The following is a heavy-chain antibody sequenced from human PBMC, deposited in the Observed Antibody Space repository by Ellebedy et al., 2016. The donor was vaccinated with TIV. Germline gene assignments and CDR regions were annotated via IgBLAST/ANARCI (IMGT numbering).Heavy chain of an antibody. CDR1: GYSFTSYW. J-gene: IGHJ3*02. Sequence: GESLKISCKGSGYSFTSYWISWVRQMSGKGLEWMGRIAPSDSYTNYSPSFQGHVTISADKSISTAYLQWSSLKASDTAMYYCARHAEYSGSYGAFDIWGQGTMVTVSS. CDR3: ARHAEYSGSYGAFDI. CDR2: IAPSDSYT. V-gene: IGHV5-10-1*01. D-gene: IGHD1-26*01.